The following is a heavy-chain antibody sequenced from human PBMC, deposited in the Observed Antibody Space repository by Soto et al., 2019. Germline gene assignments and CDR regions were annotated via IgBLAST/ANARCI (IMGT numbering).Heavy chain of an antibody. CDR1: GGSFSGYY. CDR3: ARSVIGRFLEWLSPNWLDP. Sequence: PSETLSLTCAVYGGSFSGYYWSWIRQPPGKGLEWIGEINHSGSTNYNPSLKSRVTISVDTSKNQFSLKLSSVTAADTAVYYCARSVIGRFLEWLSPNWLDPWGEGTLVTVSS. D-gene: IGHD3-3*01. J-gene: IGHJ5*02. V-gene: IGHV4-34*01. CDR2: INHSGST.